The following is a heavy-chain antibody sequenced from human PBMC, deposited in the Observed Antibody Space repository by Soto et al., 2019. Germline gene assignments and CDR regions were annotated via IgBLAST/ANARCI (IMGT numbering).Heavy chain of an antibody. D-gene: IGHD1-26*01. Sequence: SETLSLTCTVSGGSVTSGNYYWNWIRQPPGKGPEWIGYIYYTGSTNYNPSLGSRVTISVDTSKNQFSLKLSSVTAADTAVYYCARGRIEGGRNFGYWGQGTLVTVSS. V-gene: IGHV4-61*01. CDR1: GGSVTSGNYY. J-gene: IGHJ4*02. CDR2: IYYTGST. CDR3: ARGRIEGGRNFGY.